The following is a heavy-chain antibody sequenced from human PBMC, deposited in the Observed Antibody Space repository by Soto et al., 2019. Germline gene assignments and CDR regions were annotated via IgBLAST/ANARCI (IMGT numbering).Heavy chain of an antibody. V-gene: IGHV1-2*04. D-gene: IGHD5-12*01. CDR1: GYTFTGYY. J-gene: IGHJ4*02. CDR3: AREREMATISFDY. Sequence: GASVKVSCKASGYTFTGYYMHWVRQAPGQGLEWMGWINPNSGGTNYAQKFQGWVTMTRDTSISTAYMELSRLRSDDTAVYYCAREREMATISFDYWGQGTLVTVS. CDR2: INPNSGGT.